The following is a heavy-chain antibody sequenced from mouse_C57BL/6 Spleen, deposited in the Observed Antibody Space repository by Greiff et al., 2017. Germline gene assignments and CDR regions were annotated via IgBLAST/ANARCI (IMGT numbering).Heavy chain of an antibody. V-gene: IGHV1-50*01. CDR3: ARATRLGSSYSY. Sequence: QVQLKQPGAELVKPGASVKLSCKASGYTFTSYWMQWVKQRPGQGLEWIGEIDPSDSYTNYNQKFKGKATLTVDTSSSTAYMQLSSLTSEDSAVYYCARATRLGSSYSYWGQGTTLTVSS. CDR2: IDPSDSYT. J-gene: IGHJ2*01. D-gene: IGHD1-1*01. CDR1: GYTFTSYW.